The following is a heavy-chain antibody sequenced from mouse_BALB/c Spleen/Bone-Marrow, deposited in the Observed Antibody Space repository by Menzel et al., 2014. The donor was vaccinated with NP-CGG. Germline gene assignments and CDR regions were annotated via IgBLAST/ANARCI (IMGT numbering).Heavy chain of an antibody. V-gene: IGHV14-3*02. CDR1: GFNIKDTY. CDR3: ARLDLLAY. Sequence: VQLQQSGAELVKPGASVKLSCTASGFNIKDTYMHWVKQRPEQGLEWIGRIDPANGNTKYDPKFQGKAAITADTSSNTAYLQLSSLTSEDTAVYYCARLDLLAYWGQGTLVTVSA. J-gene: IGHJ3*01. CDR2: IDPANGNT.